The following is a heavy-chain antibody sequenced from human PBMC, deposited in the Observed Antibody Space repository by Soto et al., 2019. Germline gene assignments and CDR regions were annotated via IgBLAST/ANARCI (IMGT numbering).Heavy chain of an antibody. CDR1: GDSVSSNSAG. CDR3: TGITWFRGMDV. Sequence: QTLSLTCVISGDSVSSNSAGCNLIRHSPSRGLEWLGRTYYKSKWNNDYALSVKSRITINPDTSKNQFSLHLYSVTPEDTAVYYCTGITWFRGMDVGGQGTPVTVSS. CDR2: TYYKSKWNN. V-gene: IGHV6-1*01. J-gene: IGHJ6*02. D-gene: IGHD3-10*01.